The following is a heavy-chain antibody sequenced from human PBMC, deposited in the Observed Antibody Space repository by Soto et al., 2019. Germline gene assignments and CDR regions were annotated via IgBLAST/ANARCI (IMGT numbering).Heavy chain of an antibody. J-gene: IGHJ4*02. V-gene: IGHV4-4*02. CDR3: ARLDYYDSSGYLDFGPK. CDR1: GGSISSSNL. D-gene: IGHD3-22*01. Sequence: SETLSLTCAVSGGSISSSNLWSWVRQPPGKGLEWIGEIYHSGSTNYNPSLKSRVTISVDKSKNQFSLKLSSVTAADTAVYYCARLDYYDSSGYLDFGPKWGQGTLVTVSS. CDR2: IYHSGST.